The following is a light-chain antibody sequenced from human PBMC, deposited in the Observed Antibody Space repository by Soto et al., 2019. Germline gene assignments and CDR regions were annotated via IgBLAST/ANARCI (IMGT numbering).Light chain of an antibody. CDR3: QHYNSYSEA. Sequence: DIQITQSPSTLCVGVLDRVSITCRASQTISSWLAWYQQKPGKAPKLLIYKASTLKSGVPSRFSGSGSGTEFTLTISSLQPDDFATYYCQHYNSYSEAFGQGTKVDIK. CDR1: QTISSW. V-gene: IGKV1-5*03. J-gene: IGKJ1*01. CDR2: KAS.